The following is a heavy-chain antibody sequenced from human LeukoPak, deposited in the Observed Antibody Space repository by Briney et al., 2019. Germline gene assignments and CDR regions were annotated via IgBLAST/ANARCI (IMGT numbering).Heavy chain of an antibody. J-gene: IGHJ4*02. V-gene: IGHV1-69*13. CDR3: ASYQQWLVKGTFDY. Sequence: SVRVSCKASGGTFSSYAISWVRQAPGQGLEWMGGIIPIFGTANYAQKFQGRVTITADESTSTAYMELSSLRSEDTAVYYCASYQQWLVKGTFDYWGQGTLVTVSS. D-gene: IGHD6-19*01. CDR2: IIPIFGTA. CDR1: GGTFSSYA.